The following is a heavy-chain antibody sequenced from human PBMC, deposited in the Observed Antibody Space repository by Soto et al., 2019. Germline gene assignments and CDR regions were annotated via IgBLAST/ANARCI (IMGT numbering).Heavy chain of an antibody. V-gene: IGHV4-30-4*01. J-gene: IGHJ4*02. CDR3: ARVNVTLDF. CDR2: IYYSGST. D-gene: IGHD2-21*02. Sequence: SETLSLTCTVSGGSISSGDYYWSWIRQPPGKGLEWIGYIYYSGSTYYNPSLKSRVTISVDTSKNRVSLELRSVTAADTAVYYCARVNVTLDFWGQGTLVTVSS. CDR1: GGSISSGDYY.